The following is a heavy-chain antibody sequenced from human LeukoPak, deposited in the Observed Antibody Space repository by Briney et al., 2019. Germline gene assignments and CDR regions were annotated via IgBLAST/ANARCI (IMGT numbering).Heavy chain of an antibody. CDR2: IRYDGSNK. V-gene: IGHV3-30*02. D-gene: IGHD3-10*01. Sequence: GGSLRLSCAASGFTVSSNYMSWVRQAPGKGLEWVAFIRYDGSNKYYADSVKGRFTISRNNSKNTLYLQMNSLRAEDTAVYYCARDRGLVRGVIPDYWGQGTLVTVSS. J-gene: IGHJ4*02. CDR3: ARDRGLVRGVIPDY. CDR1: GFTVSSNY.